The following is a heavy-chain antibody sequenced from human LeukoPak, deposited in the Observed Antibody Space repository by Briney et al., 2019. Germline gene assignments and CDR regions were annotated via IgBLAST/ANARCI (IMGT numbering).Heavy chain of an antibody. CDR3: AREVRGYCSSTSCYYYYYYMDV. D-gene: IGHD2-2*01. CDR2: ISAYNGNT. Sequence: ASVKVSCKASTYTFTSYGISWVRQAPGQGLEWMGWISAYNGNTNYAQKLQGRVTMTTDTSTSTAYMELRSLRSDDTAVYYCAREVRGYCSSTSCYYYYYYMDVWGKGTTVTVSS. J-gene: IGHJ6*03. CDR1: TYTFTSYG. V-gene: IGHV1-18*01.